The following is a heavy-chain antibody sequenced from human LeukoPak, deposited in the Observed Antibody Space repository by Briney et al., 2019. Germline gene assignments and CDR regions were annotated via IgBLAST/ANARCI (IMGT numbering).Heavy chain of an antibody. CDR1: GYTFTGYY. CDR2: INPNSGGT. J-gene: IGHJ5*02. CDR3: ARYYDFWSAVNP. V-gene: IGHV1-2*02. D-gene: IGHD3-3*01. Sequence: GASVKVSCKASGYTFTGYYMHWVRQAPGQGLEWMGWINPNSGGTNYAQKFQGRVTMTRDTSISIAYMELSRLRSDDTAVYYCARYYDFWSAVNPWGQGTLVTVSS.